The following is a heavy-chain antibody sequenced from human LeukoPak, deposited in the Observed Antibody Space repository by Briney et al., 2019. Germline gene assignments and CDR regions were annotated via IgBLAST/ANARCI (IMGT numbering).Heavy chain of an antibody. V-gene: IGHV4-59*01. D-gene: IGHD1-26*01. Sequence: PSETLSLTCTASGGSISSYYWSWIRQPPGKGLEWIGYIYYSGSTNYNPSLKSRVTISVDTSKNQFSLKLSSVTAADTAVYYCASRRADSGSYGYWGQGTLVTVSS. CDR1: GGSISSYY. J-gene: IGHJ4*02. CDR3: ASRRADSGSYGY. CDR2: IYYSGST.